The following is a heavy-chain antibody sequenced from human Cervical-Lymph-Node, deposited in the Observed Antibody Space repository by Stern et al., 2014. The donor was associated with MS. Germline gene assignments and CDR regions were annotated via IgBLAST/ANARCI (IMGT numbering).Heavy chain of an antibody. D-gene: IGHD3-9*01. CDR2: IWYDGSKK. J-gene: IGHJ4*02. CDR3: TGVNYDILTGYYSDY. Sequence: QMQLVQSGGGVVQPGRSLKLSCAASGFEFSSYGIHWVRQAPGKGLEWVAVIWYDGSKKFYAEFVKGRFTISRDNSKNTGYLQMNSLRAEDTAVYYCTGVNYDILTGYYSDYWGQGTLVTVSS. CDR1: GFEFSSYG. V-gene: IGHV3-33*01.